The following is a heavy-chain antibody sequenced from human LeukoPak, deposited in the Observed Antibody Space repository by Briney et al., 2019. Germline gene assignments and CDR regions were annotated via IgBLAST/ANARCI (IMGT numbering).Heavy chain of an antibody. CDR3: ARSDHNSWNAFDI. D-gene: IGHD1-26*01. CDR1: GYTFGSDD. CDR2: INPNNGNL. V-gene: IGHV1-8*03. Sequence: GASVKVSCKASGYTFGSDDINWVRRATGQGLEWMGWINPNNGNLGYAQKFQGRVTITRNTPISTAYMELSSLTSEDTAVYYCARSDHNSWNAFDIWGQGTMVTVSS. J-gene: IGHJ3*02.